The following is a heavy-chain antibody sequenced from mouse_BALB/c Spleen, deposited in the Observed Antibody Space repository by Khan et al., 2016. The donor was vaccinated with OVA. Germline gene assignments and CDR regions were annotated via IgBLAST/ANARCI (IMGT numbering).Heavy chain of an antibody. J-gene: IGHJ2*01. V-gene: IGHV3-2*02. Sequence: EVQLQESGPGLVKPSQSLSLTCTVTGYSITSDYAWNWIRQFPGNKLEWMGYIKYSGSTSYNPSLKSRISITRDTSKNQFFLQLNSVTTEDTATYYCAGSGTSSTVVVTDFDYWGQGTTLTVSS. CDR1: GYSITSDYA. D-gene: IGHD1-1*01. CDR2: IKYSGST. CDR3: AGSGTSSTVVVTDFDY.